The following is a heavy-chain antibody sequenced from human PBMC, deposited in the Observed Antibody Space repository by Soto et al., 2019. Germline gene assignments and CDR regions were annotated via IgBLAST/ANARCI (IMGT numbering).Heavy chain of an antibody. CDR2: IYPGDSDT. CDR3: ARHHYEYSSSCYFDY. V-gene: IGHV5-51*01. D-gene: IGHD6-6*01. CDR1: GYIFTSYW. J-gene: IGHJ4*02. Sequence: PVESLKISCKGSGYIFTSYWICWGLEMPVKGLEWMGIIYPGDSDTRYSPSFQGQVTISADKSISTAYLQWSSLKASDTAMYYCARHHYEYSSSCYFDYWGQGTLVTVSS.